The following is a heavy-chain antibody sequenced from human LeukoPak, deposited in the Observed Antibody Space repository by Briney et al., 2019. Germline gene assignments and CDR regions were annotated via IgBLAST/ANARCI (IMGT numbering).Heavy chain of an antibody. V-gene: IGHV4-59*01. D-gene: IGHD5-18*01. J-gene: IGHJ4*02. CDR3: ASGYSYGPLDY. CDR1: GGSISSYY. Sequence: ETLSLTCTVSGGSISSYYWSWIRQPPGKGLEWIGYIYYSGSINYNPPLKSRVTISVDTSKNQFSLKLSSVTAADTAVYYCASGYSYGPLDYWGQGTLVTVSS. CDR2: IYYSGSI.